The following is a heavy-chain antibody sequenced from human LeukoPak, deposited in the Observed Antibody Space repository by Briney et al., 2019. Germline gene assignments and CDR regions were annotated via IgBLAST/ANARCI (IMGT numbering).Heavy chain of an antibody. D-gene: IGHD3-3*01. V-gene: IGHV1-69*13. Sequence: SVKVSCKASGGTFSSYAISWVRQAPGQGLEWMGGVIPIFGTANYAQKFQGRVTITADESTSTAYMELSSLRSEDTAVYYCARDKVDYDFWSGYLNDAFDIWGQGTMVTVSS. CDR1: GGTFSSYA. J-gene: IGHJ3*02. CDR3: ARDKVDYDFWSGYLNDAFDI. CDR2: VIPIFGTA.